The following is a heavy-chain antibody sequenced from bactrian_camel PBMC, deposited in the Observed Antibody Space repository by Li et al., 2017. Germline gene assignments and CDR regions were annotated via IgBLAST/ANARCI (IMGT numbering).Heavy chain of an antibody. Sequence: HVQLVESGGGLVQPGGSVRLSCVASGFTLSTTAMSWIRQAPGKGLEWVSVFNAGGSVYYADSVKGRFTISRDNAVNTLYLQLNSLKTEDTAMYYCAKGVVSWNHYYGMDLWGKGTQVTVS. J-gene: IGHJ7*01. CDR2: FNAGGSV. D-gene: IGHD5*01. V-gene: IGHV3S1*01. CDR1: GFTLSTTA.